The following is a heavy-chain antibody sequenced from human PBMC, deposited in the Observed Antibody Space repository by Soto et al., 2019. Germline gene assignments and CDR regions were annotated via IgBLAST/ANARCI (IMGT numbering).Heavy chain of an antibody. CDR3: AKNGGPGGFDY. J-gene: IGHJ4*02. D-gene: IGHD2-8*01. CDR2: IIPILGIA. Sequence: SVKVSCKASGGTLSSYTISWVRQAPGQGLEWMGRIIPILGIANYAQKFQGRVTITADKSTSTAYMELSSLRSEDTAVYYCAKNGGPGGFDYWGQGTLVTVSS. CDR1: GGTLSSYT. V-gene: IGHV1-69*02.